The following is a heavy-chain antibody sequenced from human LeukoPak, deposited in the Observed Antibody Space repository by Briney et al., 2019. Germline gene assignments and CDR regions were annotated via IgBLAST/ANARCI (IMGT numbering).Heavy chain of an antibody. CDR1: GFIFSNYA. J-gene: IGHJ4*02. V-gene: IGHV3-30-3*01. D-gene: IGHD1-26*01. CDR3: ARLPRGGSYLDY. Sequence: GGSLRLSCAASGFIFSNYAMHWVRQAPGKGLEWVAVISYDGSNKYYADSVKGRFTISRDNSKNTLSLQINSLRAEGTAVYYCARLPRGGSYLDYWGQGTLVTVSS. CDR2: ISYDGSNK.